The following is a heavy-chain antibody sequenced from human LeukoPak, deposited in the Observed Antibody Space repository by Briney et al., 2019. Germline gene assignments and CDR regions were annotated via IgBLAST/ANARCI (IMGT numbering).Heavy chain of an antibody. CDR3: ARDGPDFWSGYYDPYWAFDI. CDR1: GGSISSGSYY. CDR2: IYTSGST. D-gene: IGHD3-3*01. Sequence: KPSETLSLTCTVSGGSISSGSYYWSWIRQPAGKGLEWIGRIYTSGSTNYNPSLKSRVTISVDTSKNQFSLKLSSVTAADTAVYYCARDGPDFWSGYYDPYWAFDIWGQGTMVTVSS. J-gene: IGHJ3*02. V-gene: IGHV4-61*02.